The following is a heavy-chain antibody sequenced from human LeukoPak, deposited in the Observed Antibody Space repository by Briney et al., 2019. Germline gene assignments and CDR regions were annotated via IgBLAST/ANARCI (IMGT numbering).Heavy chain of an antibody. Sequence: GGSLRLSCAASGFTFSSYSINWIRQAPGKGLEWVSSISSSSSYIYYADSVKGRFTISRDNAKNSLYLQMNSLRAEDTAVYYCARETPSSGWYPPFDYWGQGTLVTVSS. V-gene: IGHV3-21*01. CDR1: GFTFSSYS. D-gene: IGHD6-19*01. CDR2: ISSSSSYI. CDR3: ARETPSSGWYPPFDY. J-gene: IGHJ4*02.